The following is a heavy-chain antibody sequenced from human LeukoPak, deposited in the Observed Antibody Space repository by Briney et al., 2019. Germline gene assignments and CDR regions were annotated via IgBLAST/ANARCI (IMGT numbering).Heavy chain of an antibody. V-gene: IGHV3-7*01. CDR3: ARTGDYWYFDL. CDR2: IKQDGSEK. Sequence: EGSLRLSCAASGFTFSSYEMNWVRQAPGKGLEWVANIKQDGSEKYYADSVKGRFTISRDNAKNSLYLQMNSLRAEDTAVYYCARTGDYWYFDLWGRGTLVTVSS. D-gene: IGHD2-21*01. J-gene: IGHJ2*01. CDR1: GFTFSSYE.